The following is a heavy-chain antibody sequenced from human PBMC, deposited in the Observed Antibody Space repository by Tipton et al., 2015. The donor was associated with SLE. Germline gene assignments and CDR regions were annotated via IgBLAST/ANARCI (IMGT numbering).Heavy chain of an antibody. Sequence: TLSLTCAVSGGSISSSNWWSWVRQPPGKGLEWIGEIYHSGSTNYNPSLKSRVTISVDKSKNQFSLKLSSVTAADTAVYYCARARSLITGTTGGTFDYWGHGTLVTVSS. J-gene: IGHJ4*01. CDR3: ARARSLITGTTGGTFDY. CDR1: GGSISSSNW. V-gene: IGHV4-4*02. CDR2: IYHSGST. D-gene: IGHD1-20*01.